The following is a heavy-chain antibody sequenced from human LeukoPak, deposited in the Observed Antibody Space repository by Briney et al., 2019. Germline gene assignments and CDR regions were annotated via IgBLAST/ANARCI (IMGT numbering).Heavy chain of an antibody. CDR3: AREVDAAAAYNWFDP. Sequence: PSETLSLTCTVSGDSISSGDYYWSWIRQPAGKGLEWIGSIYYSGSTYYNPSLKSRVTISVDTSKNQFSLKLSSVTAADTAVYYCAREVDAAAAYNWFDPWGQGTLVTVSS. CDR1: GDSISSGDYY. V-gene: IGHV4-39*01. CDR2: IYYSGST. J-gene: IGHJ5*02. D-gene: IGHD2-2*01.